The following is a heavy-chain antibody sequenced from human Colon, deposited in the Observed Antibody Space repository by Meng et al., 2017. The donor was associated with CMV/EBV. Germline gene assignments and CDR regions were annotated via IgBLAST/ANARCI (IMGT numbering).Heavy chain of an antibody. V-gene: IGHV3-11*01. J-gene: IGHJ4*02. CDR3: ARGRRDIGFDF. CDR1: GFTITDYY. CDR2: IGGAGGVT. Sequence: SCEVSGFTITDYYMSWIRQAPGKGLEWISVIGGAGGVTYYADSMQGRFTISRDNSGKSLYLQMDNLRVEDTAIYYCARGRRDIGFDFWGQGVLVTVSS. D-gene: IGHD3-10*01.